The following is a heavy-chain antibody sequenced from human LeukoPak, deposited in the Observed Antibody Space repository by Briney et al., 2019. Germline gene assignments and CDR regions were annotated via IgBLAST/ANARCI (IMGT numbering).Heavy chain of an antibody. Sequence: ASVKVSCKASGYTFTSYAMHWVRQAPGQRLEWMGWINAGNGNTKYSQKSQGRVTITRDTSASTAYMELSSLRSEDTAVYYCARGKIFGVVISSNWFDPWGQGTLVTVSS. CDR1: GYTFTSYA. J-gene: IGHJ5*02. D-gene: IGHD3-3*01. CDR2: INAGNGNT. V-gene: IGHV1-3*01. CDR3: ARGKIFGVVISSNWFDP.